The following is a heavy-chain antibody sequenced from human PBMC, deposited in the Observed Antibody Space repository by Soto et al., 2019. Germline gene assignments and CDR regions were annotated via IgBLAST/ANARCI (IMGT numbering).Heavy chain of an antibody. CDR1: GYSFTSYW. Sequence: GESLKISCKGSGYSFTSYWISWVRQMPGKGLEWMGRIDPSDSYTNYSPSFQGHVTISADKSISTAYLQWSSLKASDTAMYYCARQHLSAAGQPYYYYYYGMDVWGQGTTVTVSS. CDR3: ARQHLSAAGQPYYYYYYGMDV. D-gene: IGHD6-13*01. CDR2: IDPSDSYT. J-gene: IGHJ6*02. V-gene: IGHV5-10-1*01.